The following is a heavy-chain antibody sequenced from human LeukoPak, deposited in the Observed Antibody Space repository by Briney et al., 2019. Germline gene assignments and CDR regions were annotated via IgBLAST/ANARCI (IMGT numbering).Heavy chain of an antibody. V-gene: IGHV1-2*02. CDR1: VYTFTGYY. Sequence: GASVTVSCKASVYTFTGYYMHWVRQAPGQGLEWMGWINPNSGGTNYAKKFPGSVTMTRDTSISTAYVALSRLRSDDTAVYYCARLALSLEWLPFDYWGQGTLVTVSS. CDR3: ARLALSLEWLPFDY. CDR2: INPNSGGT. J-gene: IGHJ4*02. D-gene: IGHD3-3*01.